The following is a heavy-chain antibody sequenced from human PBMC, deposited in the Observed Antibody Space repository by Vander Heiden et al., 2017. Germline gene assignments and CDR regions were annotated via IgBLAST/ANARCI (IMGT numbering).Heavy chain of an antibody. CDR2: IKHDGAEK. J-gene: IGHJ3*02. Sequence: EVQLVESGGGLVQPGGSLRLSCAASGFTFSTYWMTWVRQAPGKGLEWVANIKHDGAEKFYVGSARGRFTISRDNAENSLHLQMNSLRAADTAVYYCARDSGGGLGLGGTFWRYDAFDMWGQGTMVTVSS. D-gene: IGHD3-3*01. CDR1: GFTFSTYW. CDR3: ARDSGGGLGLGGTFWRYDAFDM. V-gene: IGHV3-7*01.